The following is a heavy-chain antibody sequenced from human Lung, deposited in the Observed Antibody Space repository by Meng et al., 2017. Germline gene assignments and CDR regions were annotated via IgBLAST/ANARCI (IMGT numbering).Heavy chain of an antibody. CDR3: ARDLKPEGIATEYLDY. V-gene: IGHV1-18*01. Sequence: QVQLVQSGAEVKKPGASVKVSCKTSGYTFIRHGITWVRQAPGQGLEWMGWISVHNGNTNYAEKFQGRVTMTTDTSTNTAYMELRSLTSDDTAVYYCARDLKPEGIATEYLDYWGQGTLVTVSS. CDR1: GYTFIRHG. CDR2: ISVHNGNT. D-gene: IGHD6-13*01. J-gene: IGHJ4*02.